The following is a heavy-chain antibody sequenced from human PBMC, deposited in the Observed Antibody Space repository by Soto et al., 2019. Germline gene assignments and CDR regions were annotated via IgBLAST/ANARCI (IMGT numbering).Heavy chain of an antibody. V-gene: IGHV4-59*08. Sequence: SETLSLTCAVYGGSFSSYYWSWIRQPPGKGLEWIGYIYYSGSTNYNPSLKSRVTISVDTSKNQFSLKLSSVTAADTAVYYCARGYYYGSGSYGDWFDPWGQGTLVTISS. CDR1: GGSFSSYY. J-gene: IGHJ5*02. CDR3: ARGYYYGSGSYGDWFDP. CDR2: IYYSGST. D-gene: IGHD3-10*01.